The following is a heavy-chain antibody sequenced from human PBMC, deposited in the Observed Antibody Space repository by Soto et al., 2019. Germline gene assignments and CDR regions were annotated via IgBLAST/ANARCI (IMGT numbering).Heavy chain of an antibody. CDR1: GFTFSSYS. Sequence: PGGSLRLSCAASGFTFSSYSMNWVRQAPGKGLEWVSSISSSSSYIYYADSVKGRFTISRDNAKNSLYLQMNSLRAEDTAVYYCARAPLYCSGGSCYPEGIDYWGQGTLVTVSS. J-gene: IGHJ4*02. V-gene: IGHV3-21*01. CDR2: ISSSSSYI. D-gene: IGHD2-15*01. CDR3: ARAPLYCSGGSCYPEGIDY.